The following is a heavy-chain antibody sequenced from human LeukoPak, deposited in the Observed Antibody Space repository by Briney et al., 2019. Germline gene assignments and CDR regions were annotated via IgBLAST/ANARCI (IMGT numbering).Heavy chain of an antibody. D-gene: IGHD6-19*01. CDR1: SGSVSGYH. CDR2: IHYTGTT. CDR3: ARLKAVTGTSDYFDY. Sequence: SETLSLTCTVSSGSVSGYHWSWIRQPPGKGLEWIAYIHYTGTTNYDPSLKSRLTISLDTSKKQFSLILSSVTAADTAVYYCARLKAVTGTSDYFDYWGQGILVTVSS. V-gene: IGHV4-59*02. J-gene: IGHJ4*02.